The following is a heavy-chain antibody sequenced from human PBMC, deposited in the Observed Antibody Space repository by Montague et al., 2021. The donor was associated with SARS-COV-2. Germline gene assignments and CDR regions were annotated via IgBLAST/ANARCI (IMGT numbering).Heavy chain of an antibody. CDR3: ARGVLRYFDWLFPTFDY. J-gene: IGHJ4*02. CDR1: GFTFSSYA. Sequence: SLSLSCAASGFTFSSYAMPWVRQAPGKGLEWVAVISYDGSNKYYADSVXGRFTISRDNSKNTLYLQMNSLRAEDTAVYYCARGVLRYFDWLFPTFDYWGQGTLVTVSS. V-gene: IGHV3-30-3*01. D-gene: IGHD3-9*01. CDR2: ISYDGSNK.